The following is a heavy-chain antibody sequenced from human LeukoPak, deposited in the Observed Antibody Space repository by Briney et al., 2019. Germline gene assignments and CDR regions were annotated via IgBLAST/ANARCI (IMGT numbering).Heavy chain of an antibody. V-gene: IGHV3-74*01. D-gene: IGHD2-21*01. CDR1: GFTFSSYW. Sequence: PGGSLRLSCAASGFTFSSYWMHWVRQVPGKGLVWVSHIKSDGSSTSYADSVKGRFTISRDNAKNTLYLQMNSLRAEDTAVYYCARDRAYGFDYWGQGTLVTVSS. CDR2: IKSDGSST. J-gene: IGHJ4*02. CDR3: ARDRAYGFDY.